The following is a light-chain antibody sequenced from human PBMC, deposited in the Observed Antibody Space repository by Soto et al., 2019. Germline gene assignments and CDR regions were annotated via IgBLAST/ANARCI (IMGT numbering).Light chain of an antibody. J-gene: IGKJ2*01. CDR3: QQYKSYLYT. Sequence: DIQMTQSPSTLSASVGDRVTITCRASQSISGWLAWYQQKPGKAPKLLIYKASTLERGVPSRFSGSGSGTEFTLTVSSLQPDVFATYYCQQYKSYLYTFGQGTKLEIK. CDR1: QSISGW. V-gene: IGKV1-5*03. CDR2: KAS.